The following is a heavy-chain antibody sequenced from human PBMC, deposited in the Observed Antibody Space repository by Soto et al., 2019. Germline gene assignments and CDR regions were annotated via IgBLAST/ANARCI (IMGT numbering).Heavy chain of an antibody. D-gene: IGHD1-26*01. Sequence: PSETLSLTCTVSGGSISSGDYYWSWIRQPPGKGLEWIGYIYYSENTYSNPSLKSRVAISGDTSKNQFSLKLSSVTAADTAVYYCATQEVGGSYVYTFDPWGQGTLVTVSS. CDR1: GGSISSGDYY. V-gene: IGHV4-30-4*01. CDR3: ATQEVGGSYVYTFDP. J-gene: IGHJ5*02. CDR2: IYYSENT.